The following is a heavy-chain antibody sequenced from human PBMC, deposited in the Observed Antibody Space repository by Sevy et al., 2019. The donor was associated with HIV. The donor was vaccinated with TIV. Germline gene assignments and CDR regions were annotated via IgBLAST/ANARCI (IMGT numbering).Heavy chain of an antibody. D-gene: IGHD2-2*01. CDR3: ARDDIVVVPAATFNGMDV. Sequence: ASVKVSCKASGYTFTGYYMHWVRQAPGQGLEWMGRINPNSGGTNYPQKFQGRVTMTRDTSISTAYMELSRLRSDDTAVYYCARDDIVVVPAATFNGMDVWGQGTTVTVSS. J-gene: IGHJ6*02. CDR1: GYTFTGYY. V-gene: IGHV1-2*06. CDR2: INPNSGGT.